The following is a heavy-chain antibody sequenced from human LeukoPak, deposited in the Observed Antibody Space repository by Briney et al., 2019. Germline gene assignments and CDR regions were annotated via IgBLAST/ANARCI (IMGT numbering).Heavy chain of an antibody. V-gene: IGHV3-9*01. CDR2: ISWNSGSI. D-gene: IGHD6-19*01. CDR3: AKGQWQWLGNWFDP. CDR1: GFTFDDYA. J-gene: IGHJ5*02. Sequence: GRSLRLSCAASGFTFDDYAMYWVRQAPGKGLEWVSGISWNSGSINYADSVKGRFTISRDNAKNSLYLQMNSLRAEDTALYYCAKGQWQWLGNWFDPWGQGTLVTVSS.